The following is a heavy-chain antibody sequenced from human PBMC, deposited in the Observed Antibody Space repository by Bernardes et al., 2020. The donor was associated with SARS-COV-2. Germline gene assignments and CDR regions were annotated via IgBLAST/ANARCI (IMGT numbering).Heavy chain of an antibody. Sequence: SETLSLTCAVSGGPISSSHWWNWVRQTPEKGLEWIGEIYHSGSTNFNPSLKSRVTMSVDKSKNQFSLNLSSVTAADTAVYYCARVPLDVVVIALWSQGTLVTVSS. D-gene: IGHD3-22*01. J-gene: IGHJ1*01. V-gene: IGHV4-4*02. CDR3: ARVPLDVVVIAL. CDR1: GGPISSSHW. CDR2: IYHSGST.